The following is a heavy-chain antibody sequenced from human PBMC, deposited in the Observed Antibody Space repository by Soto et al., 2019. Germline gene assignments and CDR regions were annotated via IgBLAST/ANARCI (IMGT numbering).Heavy chain of an antibody. CDR1: GFTFSSYS. D-gene: IGHD3-22*01. V-gene: IGHV3-21*01. Sequence: GGSLRLSCAASGFTFSSYSMNWVRQAPGKGLEWVSSISSSSSYIYYADSVKGRFTISGDNAKNSLYLQMNSLRAEDTAVYYCARNGNYYDSSGYTDYWGQGTLVTVSS. CDR2: ISSSSSYI. J-gene: IGHJ4*02. CDR3: ARNGNYYDSSGYTDY.